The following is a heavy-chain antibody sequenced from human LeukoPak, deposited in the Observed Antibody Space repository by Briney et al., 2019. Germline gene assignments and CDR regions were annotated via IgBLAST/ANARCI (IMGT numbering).Heavy chain of an antibody. Sequence: TSQTLSLTCVISGDSVSSNSAAWNWIRQSPSRGLEWLGRTYYRSKWYYHYAVSMKSRITVNSDTSKNQFSLQLNSVTPEDTAVYYCARTRDLGPDYWGQGTLVTVSS. CDR3: ARTRDLGPDY. V-gene: IGHV6-1*01. J-gene: IGHJ4*02. D-gene: IGHD1-26*01. CDR1: GDSVSSNSAA. CDR2: TYYRSKWYY.